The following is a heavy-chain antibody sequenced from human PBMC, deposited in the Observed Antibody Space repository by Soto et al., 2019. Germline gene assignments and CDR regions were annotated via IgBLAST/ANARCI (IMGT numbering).Heavy chain of an antibody. J-gene: IGHJ4*02. CDR3: IREDGTSCYN. CDR1: GFTFRNYW. D-gene: IGHD6-6*01. V-gene: IGHV3-74*01. CDR2: INTDGSTT. Sequence: EVQLVESGGGLVQPGGSLRLSCAASGFTFRNYWMHWVRQAPGKGLVWVSRINTDGSTTSYEDSVKGRFTMSRDNAKNTLYLQMNSLRAEDTAVYFCIREDGTSCYNWGQGTLVTVSS.